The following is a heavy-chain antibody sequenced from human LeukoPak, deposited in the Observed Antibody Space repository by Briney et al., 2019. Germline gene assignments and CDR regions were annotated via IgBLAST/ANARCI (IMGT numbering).Heavy chain of an antibody. Sequence: ASVKVSCKASGYTFSSYDINWVRQATGQGPEWMGWMNPDSGNTGYAQKFQDRVTMTRNTSISTAYMELSSLRSEDTAVYYCARVNYLGYCSGGSCFPGGYYFDYWGQGTLVTVSS. CDR1: GYTFSSYD. CDR2: MNPDSGNT. D-gene: IGHD2-15*01. J-gene: IGHJ4*02. V-gene: IGHV1-8*01. CDR3: ARVNYLGYCSGGSCFPGGYYFDY.